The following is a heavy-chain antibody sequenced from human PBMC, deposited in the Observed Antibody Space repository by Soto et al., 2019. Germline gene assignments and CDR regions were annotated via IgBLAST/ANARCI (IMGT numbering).Heavy chain of an antibody. CDR1: GFTFSDYY. CDR2: ISTSATSA. Sequence: PGGSLRLSCAASGFTFSDYYMSWVRQAPGKGLEWVSYISTSATSAHYADSVKGRFTISRDDAKNSLYLQMNSLRAEDTAVYYCVRDFSRIVGATADAFDVWGQGTMVTVSS. J-gene: IGHJ3*01. D-gene: IGHD1-26*01. V-gene: IGHV3-11*01. CDR3: VRDFSRIVGATADAFDV.